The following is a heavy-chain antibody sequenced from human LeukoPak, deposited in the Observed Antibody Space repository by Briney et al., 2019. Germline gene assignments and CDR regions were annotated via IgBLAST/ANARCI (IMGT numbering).Heavy chain of an antibody. Sequence: PGGSLRLSCAASGFTFSSYGMHWVRQAPGKGLEWVAFIRYDGSNKYYADSVKGRFTISRDNSKNTLYLQMNSLRAEDTAVYYCAKDPNTGYEWLRTFDYWGQGTLVTVSS. CDR1: GFTFSSYG. D-gene: IGHD5-12*01. J-gene: IGHJ4*02. CDR3: AKDPNTGYEWLRTFDY. CDR2: IRYDGSNK. V-gene: IGHV3-30*02.